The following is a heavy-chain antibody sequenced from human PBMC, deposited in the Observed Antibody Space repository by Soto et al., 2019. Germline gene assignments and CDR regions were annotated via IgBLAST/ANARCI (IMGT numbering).Heavy chain of an antibody. CDR3: ARWGTTGGLDV. V-gene: IGHV3-33*05. D-gene: IGHD3-16*01. Sequence: QVQLVESGGCVVQPGTSLRLSCVGSGFTFRSYVIHWVRQAPGKGLEWVALTSYDGSNNFYGDSVKGRFTISRGNSRNTVELQMDSLRLDDTALYYCARWGTTGGLDVGGQGTLVSVSS. J-gene: IGHJ4*02. CDR1: GFTFRSYV. CDR2: TSYDGSNN.